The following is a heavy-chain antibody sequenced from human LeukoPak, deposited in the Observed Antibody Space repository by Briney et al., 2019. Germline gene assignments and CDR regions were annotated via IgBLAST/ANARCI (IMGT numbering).Heavy chain of an antibody. CDR2: ISSSGSTI. J-gene: IGHJ4*02. V-gene: IGHV3-11*01. Sequence: GGSLRLSCAASGFTVSNNYMSWIRQAPGKGLEWVSYISSSGSTIYYADSVKGRFTISRDNAKNSLYLQMNSLRAEDTAVYYCARGYGGNFPDFDYWGQGTLVTVSS. CDR1: GFTVSNNY. D-gene: IGHD4-23*01. CDR3: ARGYGGNFPDFDY.